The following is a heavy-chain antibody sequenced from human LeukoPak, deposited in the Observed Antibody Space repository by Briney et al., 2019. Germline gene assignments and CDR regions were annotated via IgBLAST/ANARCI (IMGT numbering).Heavy chain of an antibody. D-gene: IGHD2/OR15-2a*01. CDR2: ISHSGST. Sequence: SETLSHTCAVSGGSISSNNWWSWVRQPPGKGLEWIGEISHSGSTGYNPSLKSRVTISVDKSKNHFSLKLSSVTAADTAVYYCARNMVGETTFDYWGQGTLVTVSS. CDR1: GGSISSNNW. J-gene: IGHJ4*02. CDR3: ARNMVGETTFDY. V-gene: IGHV4-4*02.